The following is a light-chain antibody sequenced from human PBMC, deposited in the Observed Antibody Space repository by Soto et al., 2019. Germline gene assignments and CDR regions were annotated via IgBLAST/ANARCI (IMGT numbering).Light chain of an antibody. CDR1: SSDVGGYNY. CDR3: SSYTSSSTQV. Sequence: QSALTQPASVSGSPGQSSTISCTGTSSDVGGYNYVPWYQQHPGKAPKLMIYDVSNRPSGVSNRFSGSKSGNTASLTISGLQAEYEADYYCSSYTSSSTQVFGTGTKVTVL. J-gene: IGLJ1*01. CDR2: DVS. V-gene: IGLV2-14*01.